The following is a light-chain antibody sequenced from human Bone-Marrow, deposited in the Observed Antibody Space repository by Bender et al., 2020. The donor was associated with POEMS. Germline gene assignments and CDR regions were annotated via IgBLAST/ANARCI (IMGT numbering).Light chain of an antibody. CDR2: LAPSGDF. J-gene: IGLJ2*01. V-gene: IGLV4-60*03. Sequence: QPVLTQSSSASASLRSSVKLACTLSSRHTSYIIAWHQQRLGKAPLFLMKLAPSGDFHTGTGVPDRFSGSASGADRYLTISNVQSDDEAHYFCETWDSTSVFFGGGTKLTVL. CDR3: ETWDSTSVF. CDR1: SRHTSYI.